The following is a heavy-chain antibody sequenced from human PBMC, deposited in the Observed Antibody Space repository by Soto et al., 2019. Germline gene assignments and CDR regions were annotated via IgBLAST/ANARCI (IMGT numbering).Heavy chain of an antibody. CDR1: GINFSSYG. CDR3: ARDRSWGSHGY. D-gene: IGHD6-13*01. CDR2: IWYDGSNK. V-gene: IGHV3-33*08. J-gene: IGHJ4*02. Sequence: GGSLRLSCVVSGINFSSYGMHWVRQAPGKGLEWVAVIWYDGSNKYYADSVKGRFTISRDNSKNTLYLQMNSLRAEDTAVYYCARDRSWGSHGYWGQGTLVTVSS.